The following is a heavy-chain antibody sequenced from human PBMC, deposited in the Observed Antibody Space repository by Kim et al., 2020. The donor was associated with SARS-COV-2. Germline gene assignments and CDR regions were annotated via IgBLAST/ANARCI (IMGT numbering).Heavy chain of an antibody. CDR1: GFTFADYA. V-gene: IGHV3-49*04. CDR2: IRDKGYGGTT. Sequence: GGSLRLSCTTSGFTFADYAMSWVRQAPGKGLEWVGLIRDKGYGGTTDYAASVKGRFTISRDDSKSIAYLQMNSLRTEDTAIYYCALSWYGYYFYYMDVWGKGTTVTVS. CDR3: ALSWYGYYFYYMDV. J-gene: IGHJ6*03. D-gene: IGHD6-13*01.